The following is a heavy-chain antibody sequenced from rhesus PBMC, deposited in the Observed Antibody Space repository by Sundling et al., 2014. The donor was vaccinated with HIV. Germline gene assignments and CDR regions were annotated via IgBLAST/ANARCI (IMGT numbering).Heavy chain of an antibody. V-gene: IGHV4-80*01. CDR1: GASISSFW. D-gene: IGHD4-29*01. CDR3: ATDYAQVGYFDL. J-gene: IGHJ2*01. Sequence: QVQVQESGPGLVKPSETLSLTCTVSGASISSFWWSWIRQPPGKGLEWIGEIGIHSGTTNYNPSLKSRVTISTDTSNNQFSLNLNSVTAADTAVYYCATDYAQVGYFDLWGPGTPITISS. CDR2: IGIHSGTT.